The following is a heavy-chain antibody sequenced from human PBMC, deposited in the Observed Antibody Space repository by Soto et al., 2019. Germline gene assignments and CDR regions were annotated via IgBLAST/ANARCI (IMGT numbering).Heavy chain of an antibody. J-gene: IGHJ4*01. CDR1: GGTFSSYA. V-gene: IGHV1-69*13. CDR3: ARGGHCSGGSCYRGRPFDY. CDR2: IIPIFGTA. D-gene: IGHD2-15*01. Sequence: ASVKVSCKASGGTFSSYAISWVRQAPGQGLEWMGGIIPIFGTANYAQKFQGRVTITADESTSTAYMELSSLRSEDTAVYYCARGGHCSGGSCYRGRPFDYWGQGTLVTVSS.